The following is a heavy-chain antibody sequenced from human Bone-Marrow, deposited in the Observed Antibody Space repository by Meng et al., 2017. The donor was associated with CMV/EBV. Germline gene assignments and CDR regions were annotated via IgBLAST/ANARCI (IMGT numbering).Heavy chain of an antibody. Sequence: SVKVSCKASGVTFSSYAISWVRQAPGQGLEWMGRITIFNGDTNYAQKFQERVTISRDRSINTAYMELSSLRSEDSAMYFCARSAESGYYFDSWGQGTLVTVSS. CDR2: ITIFNGDT. J-gene: IGHJ4*02. CDR3: ARSAESGYYFDS. D-gene: IGHD5-12*01. V-gene: IGHV1-45*01. CDR1: GVTFSSYA.